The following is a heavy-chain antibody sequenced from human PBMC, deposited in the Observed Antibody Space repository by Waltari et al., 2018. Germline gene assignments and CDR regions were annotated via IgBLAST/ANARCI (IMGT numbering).Heavy chain of an antibody. J-gene: IGHJ3*02. Sequence: QLQLQESGPGLVKPSETLSLTCTVSGGSISSSSYYWGWIRQPPGKGLEWIWSIYYSGSTYYNPALKSRVTISVDTSKNQFSLKLSSVTAADTAVYYCARDNPITMIVVVTRGDAFDIWGQGTMVTVSS. V-gene: IGHV4-39*07. D-gene: IGHD3-22*01. CDR3: ARDNPITMIVVVTRGDAFDI. CDR1: GGSISSSSYY. CDR2: IYYSGST.